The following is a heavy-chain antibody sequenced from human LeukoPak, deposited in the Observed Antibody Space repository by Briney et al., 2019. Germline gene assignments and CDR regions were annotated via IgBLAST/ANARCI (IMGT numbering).Heavy chain of an antibody. Sequence: SETLSLTCAVYGGSFSGYYWSWIRQPPGKGLEWIGEINNSGSTNYNPSLKSRVTISVDTSKNQISLKLKSVTAAATAVYECARGGANWNYPPRIWGQGTMVTVSS. CDR1: GGSFSGYY. V-gene: IGHV4-34*01. J-gene: IGHJ3*02. CDR3: ARGGANWNYPPRI. D-gene: IGHD1-7*01. CDR2: INNSGST.